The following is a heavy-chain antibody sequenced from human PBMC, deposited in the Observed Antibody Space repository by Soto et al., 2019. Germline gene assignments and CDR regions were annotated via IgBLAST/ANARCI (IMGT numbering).Heavy chain of an antibody. CDR1: GGTFSSYA. CDR2: IVPIFGTA. CDR3: ASGWSELLGFFAELVYYYYYYGMDV. Sequence: SVKVSCKASGGTFSSYAISWVRQAPGQGLEWMGGIVPIFGTANYAQKFQGRVTITADESTSTAYMELSSLRSEDTAVYYCASGWSELLGFFAELVYYYYYYGMDVWGQGTTVTVSS. J-gene: IGHJ6*02. V-gene: IGHV1-69*13. D-gene: IGHD3-3*01.